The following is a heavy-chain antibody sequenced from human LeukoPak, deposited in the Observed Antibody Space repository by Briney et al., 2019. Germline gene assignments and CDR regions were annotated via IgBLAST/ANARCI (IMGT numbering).Heavy chain of an antibody. V-gene: IGHV3-30*02. D-gene: IGHD5-24*01. J-gene: IGHJ4*02. Sequence: GGSLRLSCAASGFTFSSYGMHWVRQAPGKGLEWVAFIRYDGSNEYYADSVKGRFTISRDNSKNTLYLQMNSLRAEDTALYYCAKRDGYNSNPLKDWGQGTLVTVSS. CDR1: GFTFSSYG. CDR3: AKRDGYNSNPLKD. CDR2: IRYDGSNE.